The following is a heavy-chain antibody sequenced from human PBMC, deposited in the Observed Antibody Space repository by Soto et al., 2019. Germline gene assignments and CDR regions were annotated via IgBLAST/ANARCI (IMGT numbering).Heavy chain of an antibody. CDR3: ARTTYYDFWSGLNDAFDI. Sequence: PGGSLSLSCAASGFTFSTYSMNWVRQAPGKGLEWVSSISSSSSYIYYADSVNGRFTISRDNAKNSLYLQMNSLRAEDTAVFYCARTTYYDFWSGLNDAFDIWGQGTMVTVSS. V-gene: IGHV3-21*01. CDR1: GFTFSTYS. J-gene: IGHJ3*02. D-gene: IGHD3-3*01. CDR2: ISSSSSYI.